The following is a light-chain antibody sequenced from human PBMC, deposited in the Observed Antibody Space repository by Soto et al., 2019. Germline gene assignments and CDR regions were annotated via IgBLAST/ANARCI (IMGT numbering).Light chain of an antibody. CDR2: DVS. J-gene: IGLJ1*01. Sequence: QSVLTQPASVSGSPGQSITISCTGTSSDVGGYKYVSWFQQHPGKAPKLMIYDVSYRPSGVSNRFSGSKSGNTASLTISGLQAEDEADYYCNSYTGRSTLLFVFGTGTKVT. V-gene: IGLV2-14*03. CDR3: NSYTGRSTLLFV. CDR1: SSDVGGYKY.